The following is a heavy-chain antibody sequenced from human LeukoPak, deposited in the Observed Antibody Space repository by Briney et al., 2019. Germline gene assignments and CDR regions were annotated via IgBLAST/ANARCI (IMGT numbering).Heavy chain of an antibody. Sequence: GGSLRLSCAASGFTFSSYEMNWVRQAPGKGLEWVSYISSSGSTIYYADSVKGRFTISRDNAKNSLYLQMNSLRAEDTAVYYCARDGYDYGYYYYMDVWGEGTTVTVSS. J-gene: IGHJ6*03. CDR3: ARDGYDYGYYYYMDV. V-gene: IGHV3-48*03. CDR2: ISSSGSTI. D-gene: IGHD5-12*01. CDR1: GFTFSSYE.